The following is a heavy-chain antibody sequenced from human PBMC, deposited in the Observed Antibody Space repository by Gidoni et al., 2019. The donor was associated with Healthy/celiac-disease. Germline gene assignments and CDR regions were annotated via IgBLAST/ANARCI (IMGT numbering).Heavy chain of an antibody. J-gene: IGHJ6*02. V-gene: IGHV3-15*01. CDR2: IKSKTDGGTT. D-gene: IGHD2-15*01. Sequence: EVQLVESGGGLVKPGGSLRLSCAASGFTFSNAWMSWVRQAPGKGLEWVGRIKSKTDGGTTDYAAPVKGRFTISRDDSKNTLYLQMNSLKTEDTAVYYCTTGPPLCSGGSCYDIWYYYGMDVWGQGTTVTVSS. CDR1: GFTFSNAW. CDR3: TTGPPLCSGGSCYDIWYYYGMDV.